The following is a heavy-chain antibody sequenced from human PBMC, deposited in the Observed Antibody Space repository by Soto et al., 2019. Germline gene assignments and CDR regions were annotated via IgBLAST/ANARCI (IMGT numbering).Heavy chain of an antibody. CDR3: ARGELEQYYYYGMEV. D-gene: IGHD1-1*01. CDR1: GGSISSSNW. J-gene: IGHJ6*02. CDR2: IYHSGST. Sequence: TSETLSLTCAVSGGSISSSNWWSWVRQPPGKGLEWIGEIYHSGSTNYNPSLKSRVTISVDKSKNQFSLKLSSVTAADTAVYYCARGELEQYYYYGMEVWGQGTTVTVSS. V-gene: IGHV4-4*02.